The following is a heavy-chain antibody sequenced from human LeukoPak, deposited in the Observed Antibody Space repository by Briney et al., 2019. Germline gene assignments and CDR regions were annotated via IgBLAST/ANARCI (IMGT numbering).Heavy chain of an antibody. CDR1: GFTFSSYS. CDR3: AKSSGAYYYYYMDV. D-gene: IGHD3-10*01. J-gene: IGHJ6*03. Sequence: PGGSLRLSCAASGFTFSSYSMNWVRQAPGKGLEWVSAISSSGGSTYYADSVKGRFTISRDNSKNTLYLQMNSLGAEDTAVYYCAKSSGAYYYYYMDVWGKGTTVTVSS. V-gene: IGHV3-23*01. CDR2: ISSSGGST.